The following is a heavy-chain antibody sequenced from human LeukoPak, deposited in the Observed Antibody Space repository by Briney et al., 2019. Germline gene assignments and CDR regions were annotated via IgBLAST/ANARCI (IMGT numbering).Heavy chain of an antibody. D-gene: IGHD6-6*01. CDR3: AREYSSSSGRRAFDI. CDR1: GGSISGYY. Sequence: SETLSFTCTVSGGSISGYYWSWIRQPPGKGLEWIGYIYYSGSTNYNPSLKSRLTISIDTSENQFSLKLSSVTAADTAVYYCAREYSSSSGRRAFDIWGQGTMVTVFS. CDR2: IYYSGST. J-gene: IGHJ3*02. V-gene: IGHV4-59*08.